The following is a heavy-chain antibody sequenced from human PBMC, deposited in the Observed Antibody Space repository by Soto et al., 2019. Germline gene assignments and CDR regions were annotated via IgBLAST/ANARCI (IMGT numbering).Heavy chain of an antibody. CDR1: GGSISSYY. V-gene: IGHV4-39*02. D-gene: IGHD1-26*01. CDR3: ARVDLGSGSFAIFDY. CDR2: VYHSRTT. Sequence: SETLSLTCTVSGGSISSYYWAWIRQPPGKGLEWIATVYHSRTTYYNPSLSSQATISIDTSKNQFSLKLSSVTAADTAIYFCARVDLGSGSFAIFDYWGHGNLVTVSS. J-gene: IGHJ4*01.